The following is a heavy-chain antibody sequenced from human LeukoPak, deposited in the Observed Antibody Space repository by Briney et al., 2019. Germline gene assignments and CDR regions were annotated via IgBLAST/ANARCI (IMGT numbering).Heavy chain of an antibody. Sequence: SETLSLTCAVYGGSFSGYYWSWIRQPPGKGLEWIGEINHSGSTNYNPSLKSRVTISVDTSKNQFSLELSSVTAADTAVYYCARGLSANHYCSGGSCYSNWFDPWGQGTLVTVSS. J-gene: IGHJ5*02. CDR1: GGSFSGYY. D-gene: IGHD2-15*01. V-gene: IGHV4-34*01. CDR2: INHSGST. CDR3: ARGLSANHYCSGGSCYSNWFDP.